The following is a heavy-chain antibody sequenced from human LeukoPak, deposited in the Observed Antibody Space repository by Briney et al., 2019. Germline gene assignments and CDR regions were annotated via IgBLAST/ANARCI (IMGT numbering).Heavy chain of an antibody. CDR3: ARVNLVRGSYYFDY. CDR1: GFTFSSYG. Sequence: PGRSLRLSCAASGFTFSSYGMHWVRQAPGKGLEWVAVIWYDGSNKYYADSVKGRFTISRDNSKNTLYLQMNSLRAEDTAVYYCARVNLVRGSYYFDYWGQGTLVTVSS. D-gene: IGHD3-10*01. V-gene: IGHV3-33*01. CDR2: IWYDGSNK. J-gene: IGHJ4*02.